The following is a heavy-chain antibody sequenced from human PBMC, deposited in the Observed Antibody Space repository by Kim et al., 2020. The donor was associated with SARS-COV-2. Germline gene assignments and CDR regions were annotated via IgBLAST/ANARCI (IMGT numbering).Heavy chain of an antibody. CDR3: AREGYDFWSGSNYYYYGMDV. V-gene: IGHV1-2*02. Sequence: ASVKVSCKASGYTFTGYYMHWVRQAPGQGLEWMGWINPNSGGTNYAQKFQGRVTMTRDTSISTAYMELSRLRSDDTAVYYCAREGYDFWSGSNYYYYGMDVWGQGTTVTVSS. CDR2: INPNSGGT. D-gene: IGHD3-3*01. CDR1: GYTFTGYY. J-gene: IGHJ6*02.